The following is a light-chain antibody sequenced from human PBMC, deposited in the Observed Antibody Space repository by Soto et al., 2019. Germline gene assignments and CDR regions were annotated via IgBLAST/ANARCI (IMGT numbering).Light chain of an antibody. CDR2: AAS. Sequence: DLQMTQSPSSLSASVGDRVSVTCRASQSISTFLNWYQQRPGEAPKLLIYAASRLQSGVPSRFRGSGSGAEFTLTIGSLQPEDFATYYCQQSYTTPRTFGQGTKVEVK. CDR1: QSISTF. CDR3: QQSYTTPRT. V-gene: IGKV1-39*01. J-gene: IGKJ1*01.